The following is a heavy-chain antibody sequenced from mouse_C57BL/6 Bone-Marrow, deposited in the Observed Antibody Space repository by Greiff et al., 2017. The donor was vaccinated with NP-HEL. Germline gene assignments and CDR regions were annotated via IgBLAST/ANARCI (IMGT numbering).Heavy chain of an antibody. CDR1: GFSLTSYG. CDR2: IWSGGST. D-gene: IGHD4-1*02. Sequence: QVQLKESGPGLVQPSQSLSITCTVSGFSLTSYGVHWVRQSPGKGLEWLGVIWSGGSTDYNAAFISRLSISKDNSKSQVFFKMNSLQADDTAIYYCARTARGTNWVVLDYWGQGTTLTVSS. J-gene: IGHJ2*01. CDR3: ARTARGTNWVVLDY. V-gene: IGHV2-2*01.